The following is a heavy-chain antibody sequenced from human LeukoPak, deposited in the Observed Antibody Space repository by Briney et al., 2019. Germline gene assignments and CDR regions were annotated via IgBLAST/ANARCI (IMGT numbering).Heavy chain of an antibody. V-gene: IGHV3-33*01. Sequence: GRSLRLSCTASGLTFSSFGMHWVRQAPGKGLEWVAVIRYDGSNKYYADSVKGRFTISRDNSKNTLYLQMNSLRADDTAVYYCARIGSGSYYPDYWGQGTLVTVSS. CDR3: ARIGSGSYYPDY. D-gene: IGHD3-10*01. CDR2: IRYDGSNK. CDR1: GLTFSSFG. J-gene: IGHJ4*02.